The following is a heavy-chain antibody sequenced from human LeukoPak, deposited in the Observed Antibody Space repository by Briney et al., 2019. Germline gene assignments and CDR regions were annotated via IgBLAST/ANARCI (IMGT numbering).Heavy chain of an antibody. J-gene: IGHJ5*02. CDR1: GGSFSGYY. CDR2: INHSGST. D-gene: IGHD2-15*01. V-gene: IGHV4-34*01. Sequence: SETLSLTCAVYGGSFSGYYWSWIRQPPGKGLEWIGEINHSGSTNYNPSLKSRVTISVGTSKNQFSLKLSSVTAADTAVYYCARGLSHCSGGSCYLTWFDPWGQGTLVTVSS. CDR3: ARGLSHCSGGSCYLTWFDP.